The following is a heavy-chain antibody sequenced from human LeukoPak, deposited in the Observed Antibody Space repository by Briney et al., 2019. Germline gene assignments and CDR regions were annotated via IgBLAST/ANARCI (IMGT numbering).Heavy chain of an antibody. CDR1: GYTFTGYY. D-gene: IGHD6-13*01. J-gene: IGHJ4*02. V-gene: IGHV1-2*02. Sequence: GASVKVSCKASGYTFTGYYMHWMRQAPGQGLEWMGWINPNSGGTNYAQKFQGRVTMTRDTSISTAYMELSRLRSDDTAVYYCARDRGIAAGLDYWGQGTLVTVSS. CDR3: ARDRGIAAGLDY. CDR2: INPNSGGT.